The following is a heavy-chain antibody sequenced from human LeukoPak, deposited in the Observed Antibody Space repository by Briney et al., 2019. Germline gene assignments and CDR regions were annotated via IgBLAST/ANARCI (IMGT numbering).Heavy chain of an antibody. V-gene: IGHV3-7*01. Sequence: GGSLRLSCAASGFTFSSYWMSWVRQAPGKGLEWVANIKQDGSEKYYVDSVKGRFTISRDNDKNSLYLQMNSLRAEDTAVYYCARDSLTRSAPFDYWGQGTLVTVSS. CDR3: ARDSLTRSAPFDY. D-gene: IGHD3-16*01. CDR2: IKQDGSEK. J-gene: IGHJ4*02. CDR1: GFTFSSYW.